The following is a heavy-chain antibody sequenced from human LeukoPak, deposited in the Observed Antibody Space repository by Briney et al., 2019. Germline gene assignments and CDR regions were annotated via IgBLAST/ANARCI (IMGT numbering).Heavy chain of an antibody. CDR1: GFTFSSYG. D-gene: IGHD3-22*01. Sequence: GGSLRLSCAASGFTFSSYGMHWVRQAPGKGLEWVAVIWYDGSNKYYADSVKGRFTISRDNSKNTLYLQMNSLRAEDTAVYYCARDQGVVVGGTFDIWGQGTMVTVSS. V-gene: IGHV3-33*01. CDR3: ARDQGVVVGGTFDI. CDR2: IWYDGSNK. J-gene: IGHJ3*02.